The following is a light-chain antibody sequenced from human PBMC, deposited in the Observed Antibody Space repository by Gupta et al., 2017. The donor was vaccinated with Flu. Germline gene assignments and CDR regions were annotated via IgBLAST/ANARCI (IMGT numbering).Light chain of an antibody. J-gene: IGKJ2*01. CDR3: QHAGNSLYT. CDR1: QSSSSDY. Sequence: GTLSWGAGERATSAGRCRQSSSSDYLAWYQQKPVQAPRLLIYSASTRATGIPDRFSGSGSGTDFTLTISGLEPEDFAVYFCQHAGNSLYTFGQGTKLEIK. V-gene: IGKV3-20*01. CDR2: SAS.